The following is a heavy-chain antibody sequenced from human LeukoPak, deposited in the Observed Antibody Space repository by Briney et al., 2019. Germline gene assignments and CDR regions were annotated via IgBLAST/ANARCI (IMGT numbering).Heavy chain of an antibody. CDR2: IYSSGRT. J-gene: IGHJ3*02. Sequence: PETLSLTCTVSGGSISGYYWTWIRQPAGKGLEWIGRIYSSGRTGYNPSLKSRVTMSVDTSKNQFSLKLSPVTAADTAIYYCARSWSGSVTAADIWGQGTMVTVSS. V-gene: IGHV4-4*07. CDR1: GGSISGYY. D-gene: IGHD3-3*01. CDR3: ARSWSGSVTAADI.